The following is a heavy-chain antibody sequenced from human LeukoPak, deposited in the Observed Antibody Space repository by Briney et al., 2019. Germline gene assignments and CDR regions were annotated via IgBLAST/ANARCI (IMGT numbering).Heavy chain of an antibody. V-gene: IGHV3-30*03. D-gene: IGHD1-14*01. J-gene: IGHJ4*02. CDR1: GFTFSSYG. Sequence: GGSLRLSCAASGFTFSSYGMHWVRQAPGKGLEWVAVISYDGSNKYYADSVKGRFTISRDNSKNTLYLQMNSLRAEDTAVYYCARDPRGPTGNDHNGRDSFDFWGQGALVTVSS. CDR2: ISYDGSNK. CDR3: ARDPRGPTGNDHNGRDSFDF.